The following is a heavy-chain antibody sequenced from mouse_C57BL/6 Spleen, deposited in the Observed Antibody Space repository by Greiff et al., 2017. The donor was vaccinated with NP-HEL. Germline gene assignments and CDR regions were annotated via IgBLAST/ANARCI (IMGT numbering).Heavy chain of an antibody. V-gene: IGHV1-69*01. CDR3: ARGDYDGLYYYAMDY. CDR1: GYTFTSYW. CDR2: IDPSDSYT. Sequence: QVQLQQPGAELVMPGASVKLSCKASGYTFTSYWMHWVKQRPGQGLEWIGEIDPSDSYTNYNQKFKGKSTLTVDKSSSTAYMQLSSLTSEDSAVYYCARGDYDGLYYYAMDYWGQGTSVTVSS. D-gene: IGHD2-4*01. J-gene: IGHJ4*01.